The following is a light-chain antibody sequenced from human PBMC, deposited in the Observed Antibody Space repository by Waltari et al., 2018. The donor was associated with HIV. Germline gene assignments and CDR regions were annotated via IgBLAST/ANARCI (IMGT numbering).Light chain of an antibody. CDR1: SSNIGSKT. CDR3: AAWEDSLNGPNYV. Sequence: QSVLTQPPSASGAPGQSVIISCSGSSSNIGSKTVNWYRQLPGTAPKLLIYSNNQRPSGGPDRVSGSKSGTSASLAISGLQSGDEADYYCAAWEDSLNGPNYVFGSGTTVTVL. V-gene: IGLV1-44*01. J-gene: IGLJ1*01. CDR2: SNN.